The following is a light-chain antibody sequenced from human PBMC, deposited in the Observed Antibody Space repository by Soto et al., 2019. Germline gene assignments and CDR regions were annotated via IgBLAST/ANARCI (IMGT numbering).Light chain of an antibody. CDR3: SSYAGSNNLGV. Sequence: QSALTQPPSASGSPGQSVTISCTGTSSDVGGYNYVSWYQQHPGKAPKLMIYEVSKRPSGVPDRFSGSKSGNTASLTVSGLQAGDEAYYYCSSYAGSNNLGVFGGGTKLTVL. J-gene: IGLJ2*01. CDR2: EVS. CDR1: SSDVGGYNY. V-gene: IGLV2-8*01.